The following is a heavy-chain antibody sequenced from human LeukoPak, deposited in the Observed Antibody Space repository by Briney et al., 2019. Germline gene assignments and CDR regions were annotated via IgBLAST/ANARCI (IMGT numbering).Heavy chain of an antibody. D-gene: IGHD5-24*01. CDR2: IYYSGST. Sequence: PSETLSLTCTVSGGSISSSSYYWGWIRQPPGKGLEWIGSIYYSGSTYYNPSLKSRVTISVDTSKNQFSLKLSSATAADTAVYYWARVPTSRRWLPENYFDYWGQGTLVTVSS. V-gene: IGHV4-39*07. CDR3: ARVPTSRRWLPENYFDY. J-gene: IGHJ4*02. CDR1: GGSISSSSYY.